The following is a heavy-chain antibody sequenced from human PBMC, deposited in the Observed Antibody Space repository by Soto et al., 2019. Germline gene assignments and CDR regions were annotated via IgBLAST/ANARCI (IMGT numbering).Heavy chain of an antibody. V-gene: IGHV1-2*04. Sequence: GASVKVSCKASGYTFTAYYIHWMRHSPGQGPEWMGSINPNTGGTNYARKFQGWVTMTRDTSISTAYLELSSLRSNDTAIYYCAREGDDYNYDYWGQGTQVTVS. CDR2: INPNTGGT. CDR3: AREGDDYNYDY. J-gene: IGHJ4*02. CDR1: GYTFTAYY. D-gene: IGHD4-4*01.